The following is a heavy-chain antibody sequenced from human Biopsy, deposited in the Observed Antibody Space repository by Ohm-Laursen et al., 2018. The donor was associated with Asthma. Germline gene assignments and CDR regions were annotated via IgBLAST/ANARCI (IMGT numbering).Heavy chain of an antibody. D-gene: IGHD6-19*01. J-gene: IGHJ5*02. CDR3: ARASVAASSNWFDP. Sequence: SETLSPTCTVSGGSISNSNYYWGWIRQSPGKGLEWIGSLHYSGSPYYTFYNPSLESRVTISLDASKNEFSLRLTYVTAADTAVYYCARASVAASSNWFDPWGQGTLVTVSS. CDR2: LHYSGSPYYT. V-gene: IGHV4-39*01. CDR1: GGSISNSNYY.